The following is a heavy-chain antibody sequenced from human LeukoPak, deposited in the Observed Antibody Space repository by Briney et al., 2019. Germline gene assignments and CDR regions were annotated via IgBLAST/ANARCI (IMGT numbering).Heavy chain of an antibody. CDR1: GFTFSSYG. D-gene: IGHD1-26*01. CDR2: ITGSGGRT. J-gene: IGHJ4*02. Sequence: QPGGSLRLSCAASGFTFSSYGMSWVRQAPGKGLEWVSAITGSGGRTYYADSVKGRFTISRDNSKNTLYLQMNSLRAEDTAVYYCAKDYGLVGATFLEYWGQGTLVTVSS. V-gene: IGHV3-23*01. CDR3: AKDYGLVGATFLEY.